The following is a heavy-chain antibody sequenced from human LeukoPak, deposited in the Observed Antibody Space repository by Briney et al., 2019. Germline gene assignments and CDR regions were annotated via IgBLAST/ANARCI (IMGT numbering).Heavy chain of an antibody. Sequence: GASVKVSCKASGGTFSSYAISWVRQAPGQGLEWMGGIIPVFGTANYAQKFQGRVTITADESTSTAYMELSSLRSEDTAVYYCARGEGYCSSTSFYSRGLDPWGQGTLVTVSS. D-gene: IGHD2-2*01. J-gene: IGHJ5*02. CDR3: ARGEGYCSSTSFYSRGLDP. CDR1: GGTFSSYA. CDR2: IIPVFGTA. V-gene: IGHV1-69*13.